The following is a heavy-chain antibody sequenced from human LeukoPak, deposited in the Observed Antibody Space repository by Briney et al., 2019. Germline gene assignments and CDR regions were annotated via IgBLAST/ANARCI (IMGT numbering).Heavy chain of an antibody. CDR1: GGSISSSSYY. Sequence: SETLSLTCTVSGGSISSSSYYWSWIRQPPGKGLEWIGYIYYSGSTNYNPSLKSRVTISVDTSKNQFSLKLSSVTAADTAVYYCARAGPYSSSPFDYWGQGTLVTVSS. J-gene: IGHJ4*02. D-gene: IGHD6-6*01. V-gene: IGHV4-61*01. CDR2: IYYSGST. CDR3: ARAGPYSSSPFDY.